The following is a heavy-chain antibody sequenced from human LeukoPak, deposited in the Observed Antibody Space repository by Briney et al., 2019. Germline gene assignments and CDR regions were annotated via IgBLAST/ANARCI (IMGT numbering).Heavy chain of an antibody. CDR2: IYYSGST. Sequence: SETLSLTCTVSGGSISSSSYYWGWIRQPPGKGLEWIGSIYYSGSTYYNPSLRSRVTISVDTSKNQFSLKLSSVTAADTAVYYCAKTLRYCSSTSCSPTWGQGTLVTVSS. J-gene: IGHJ5*02. CDR3: AKTLRYCSSTSCSPT. CDR1: GGSISSSSYY. D-gene: IGHD2-2*01. V-gene: IGHV4-39*01.